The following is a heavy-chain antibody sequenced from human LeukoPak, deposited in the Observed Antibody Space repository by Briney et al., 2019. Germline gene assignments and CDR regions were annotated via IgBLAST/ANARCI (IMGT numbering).Heavy chain of an antibody. Sequence: SQTLSLTWIVSGGSISSYYWSWIRQPPGKGLEWIGYIYYSGSTNYNPSLKSRVTISVDTSKNQFSLKLSSVTAADTAVYYCARERDGYNPLLDCWGQGTLVTVSS. V-gene: IGHV4-59*12. CDR1: GGSISSYY. D-gene: IGHD5-24*01. CDR3: ARERDGYNPLLDC. J-gene: IGHJ4*02. CDR2: IYYSGST.